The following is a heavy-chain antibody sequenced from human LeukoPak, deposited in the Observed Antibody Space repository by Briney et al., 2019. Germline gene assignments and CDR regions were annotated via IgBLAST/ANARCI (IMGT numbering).Heavy chain of an antibody. V-gene: IGHV3-48*04. Sequence: GGSLRLSYAASGFTVSSNYMSWVRQAPGKGLEWISYIDSSSGTIYYADSVKGRFTISRDNAKNALYLQMNSLRAEDTAVYYCARDAYNSDSSGYQFDYWGQGTLVTVSS. J-gene: IGHJ4*02. CDR2: IDSSSGTI. CDR3: ARDAYNSDSSGYQFDY. D-gene: IGHD3-22*01. CDR1: GFTVSSNY.